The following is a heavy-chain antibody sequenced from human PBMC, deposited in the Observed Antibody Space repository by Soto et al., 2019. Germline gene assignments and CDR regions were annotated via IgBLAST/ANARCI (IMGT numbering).Heavy chain of an antibody. CDR2: IIPIFGTA. CDR1: GGTFSSYA. CDR3: ALRVDTAMVNWFDP. J-gene: IGHJ5*02. V-gene: IGHV1-69*01. Sequence: QVQLVQSGAEVKKPGSSVTVSCKASGGTFSSYAISWVRQAPGQGLEWMGGIIPIFGTANYAQKFQGRVTITADEYTSTADMELSSLRSEGRAVYYCALRVDTAMVNWFDPWGQGTLVTVSS. D-gene: IGHD5-18*01.